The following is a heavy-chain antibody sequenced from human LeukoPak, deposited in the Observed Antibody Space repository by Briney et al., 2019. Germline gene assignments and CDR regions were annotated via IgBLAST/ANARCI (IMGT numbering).Heavy chain of an antibody. CDR2: INWNGGST. V-gene: IGHV3-20*04. D-gene: IGHD1-26*01. CDR3: ARDGTSGSYYGNWFDP. J-gene: IGHJ5*02. Sequence: GGSLRLSCAASGFTFDDYGMSWVRQAPGKGLEWVSGINWNGGSTGYADSVKGRFTISRDNAKNSLYLQMNSLRAEDTALYYCARDGTSGSYYGNWFDPWGQGTLVTVSS. CDR1: GFTFDDYG.